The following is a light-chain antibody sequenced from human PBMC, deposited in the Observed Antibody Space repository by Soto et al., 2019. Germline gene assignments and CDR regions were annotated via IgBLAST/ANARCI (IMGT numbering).Light chain of an antibody. CDR1: QSISRN. Sequence: EIVMTQSPATLSVSPGEGATLSCRASQSISRNLAWYQQRLGQTPRLLIYDASTRSTGIPARFSGSGSGTGFTLTISSLQSEDFAIYYCQQYKNWPRTFGQGTKVDIK. CDR3: QQYKNWPRT. CDR2: DAS. V-gene: IGKV3-15*01. J-gene: IGKJ1*01.